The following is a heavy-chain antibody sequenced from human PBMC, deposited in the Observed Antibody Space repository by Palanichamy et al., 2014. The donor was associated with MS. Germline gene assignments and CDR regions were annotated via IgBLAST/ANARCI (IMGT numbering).Heavy chain of an antibody. D-gene: IGHD1-14*01. Sequence: QVQLQQWGAGLLKPSETLSLTCAVYGGSFSGYYWSWIRQPPGKGLEWIGEINHSGSTNYNPSLKSRVTISVDTSKNQFSLKLSSVTAADTAVYYCARGPTSKSRKGGYYFDYWGQGTLVTVSS. J-gene: IGHJ4*02. CDR2: INHSGST. CDR1: GGSFSGYY. CDR3: ARGPTSKSRKGGYYFDY. V-gene: IGHV4-34*01.